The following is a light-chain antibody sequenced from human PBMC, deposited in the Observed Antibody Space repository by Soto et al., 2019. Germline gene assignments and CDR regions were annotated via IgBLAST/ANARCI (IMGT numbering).Light chain of an antibody. V-gene: IGKV1-5*03. CDR2: KAS. CDR3: QQYNSYWFT. CDR1: QSVNSW. J-gene: IGKJ2*01. Sequence: DIQMTQSPSTLSASVGDRVTITCRASQSVNSWLAWYQQKPGKAPNLLIYKASTLESGVPSRFSGSGSGTEFTLTISSLQPDDFATYYRQQYNSYWFTFGQGTKVDIK.